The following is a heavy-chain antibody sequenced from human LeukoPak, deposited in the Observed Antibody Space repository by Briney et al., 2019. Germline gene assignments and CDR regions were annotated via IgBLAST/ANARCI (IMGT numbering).Heavy chain of an antibody. J-gene: IGHJ4*02. CDR2: ISYDGSNK. V-gene: IGHV3-30-3*01. CDR3: ARDRDTHYDFWSGYLRGDFDY. CDR1: GFTFSLYA. Sequence: GGSLRLSCAASGFTFSLYAIHWVRQAPGKGLEWVAVISYDGSNKYYADSVKGRFTISRDNAKNSLYLQMNSLRAEDTAVYYCARDRDTHYDFWSGYLRGDFDYWGQGTLVTVSS. D-gene: IGHD3-3*01.